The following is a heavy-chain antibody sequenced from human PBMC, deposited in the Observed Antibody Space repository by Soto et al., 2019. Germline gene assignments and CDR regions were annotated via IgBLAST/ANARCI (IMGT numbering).Heavy chain of an antibody. J-gene: IGHJ2*01. V-gene: IGHV1-3*05. CDR1: GYTFTSYA. Sequence: QVQLVQSGAEEKKPGASVKVSCKASGYTFTSYAMHWVRQAPGQRLEWMGWINAGNGNTKYSQKFQGRVTITRDTSASTAYMELSSLRYEETAVYYCAREGIAAERQYVDLWGRGTLVTVSS. CDR3: AREGIAAERQYVDL. CDR2: INAGNGNT. D-gene: IGHD6-25*01.